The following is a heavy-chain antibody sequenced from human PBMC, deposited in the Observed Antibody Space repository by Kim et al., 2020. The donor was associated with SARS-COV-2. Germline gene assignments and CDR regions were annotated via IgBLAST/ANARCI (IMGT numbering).Heavy chain of an antibody. V-gene: IGHV1-46*01. Sequence: SHAQKLQGRVTLNRDTSTSTCYMELSSLRSEDTAVYYCAREYGSGSYFDYWGQGTLVTVSS. CDR3: AREYGSGSYFDY. D-gene: IGHD3-10*01. J-gene: IGHJ4*02.